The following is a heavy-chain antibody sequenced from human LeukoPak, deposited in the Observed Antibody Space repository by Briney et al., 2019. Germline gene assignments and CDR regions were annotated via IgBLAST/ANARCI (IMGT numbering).Heavy chain of an antibody. CDR3: ARAPEITMVRGIGYYYYGMDV. CDR1: GGSISSSSYY. Sequence: PSETLSLTCTVSGGSISSSSYYWGWIRQPPGKGLEWIGYIYYSGSTYYNPSLKSRVTISVDTSKNQFSLKLSSVTAADTAVYYCARAPEITMVRGIGYYYYGMDVWGQGTTVTVSS. D-gene: IGHD3-10*01. CDR2: IYYSGST. J-gene: IGHJ6*02. V-gene: IGHV4-31*03.